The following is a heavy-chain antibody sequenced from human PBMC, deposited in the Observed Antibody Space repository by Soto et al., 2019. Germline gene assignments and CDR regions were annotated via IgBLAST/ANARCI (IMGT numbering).Heavy chain of an antibody. CDR1: GYTFTAYQ. V-gene: IGHV1-2*02. J-gene: IGHJ4*02. CDR3: ARDGNYAYVSYFFDY. CDR2: INPNSGGT. Sequence: ASVKVSCKASGYTFTAYQMHWVRQAPGQGLEWMGWINPNSGGTNYDRKFQGRVTMTADTSINTAYMEVTRLRFDDTAVYFCARDGNYAYVSYFFDYWGQGALVTVSS. D-gene: IGHD3-22*01.